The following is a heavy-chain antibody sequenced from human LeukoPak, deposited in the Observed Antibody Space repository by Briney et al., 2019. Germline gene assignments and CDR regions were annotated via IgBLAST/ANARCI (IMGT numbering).Heavy chain of an antibody. Sequence: GGSLRLSCAASGFTFSSYSMNWVRQAPGKGLEWVSSISSSSSYIYYADSVKGRFTISRDNAKNSLYLQMNRLRAEDTAVYYCARDPYSSGRYYFDYWGQGTLVTVSS. V-gene: IGHV3-21*01. CDR1: GFTFSSYS. CDR3: ARDPYSSGRYYFDY. D-gene: IGHD6-19*01. CDR2: ISSSSSYI. J-gene: IGHJ4*02.